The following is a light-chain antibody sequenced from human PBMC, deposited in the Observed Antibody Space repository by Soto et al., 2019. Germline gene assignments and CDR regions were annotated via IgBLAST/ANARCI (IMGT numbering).Light chain of an antibody. CDR1: SSDVGNCNC. J-gene: IGLJ3*02. CDR2: EVS. CDR3: SSFTTSSTWV. V-gene: IGLV2-14*01. Sequence: QSALTQPASVSGSPGQSITISCTGASSDVGNCNCVSWYQQHPGKAPKLMIYEVSNRPSGVSDRFSGSKAGNTASLTISGLQAEDVADYYCSSFTTSSTWVFGGGTKLTVL.